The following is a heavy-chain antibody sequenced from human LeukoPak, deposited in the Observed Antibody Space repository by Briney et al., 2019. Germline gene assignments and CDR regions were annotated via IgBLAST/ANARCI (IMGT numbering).Heavy chain of an antibody. Sequence: PGRSLRLSCAAPGFTTDDYGMHWVRQAPGKGLEWVSGISWNSGNIVYADSVKGRFTISRDNAKNSLYLQMNSLRAEDTALYYCAKDFYGSANSYFDYWGQGTLVIVSS. D-gene: IGHD3-10*01. CDR2: ISWNSGNI. CDR3: AKDFYGSANSYFDY. CDR1: GFTTDDYG. V-gene: IGHV3-9*02. J-gene: IGHJ4*02.